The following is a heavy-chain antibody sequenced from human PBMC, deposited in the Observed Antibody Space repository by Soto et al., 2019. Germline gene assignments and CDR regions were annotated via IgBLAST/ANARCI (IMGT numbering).Heavy chain of an antibody. V-gene: IGHV4-31*03. CDR3: ARDPVSGRLDPGEGNRDDY. CDR1: GGSISSGGYY. Sequence: SETLSLTCTVSGGSISSGGYYWSWIRQHPGKGLEWIGYIYYSGSTYYNPSLKSRVTISVDTSKNQFSLKLSSVTAADTAVYYCARDPVSGRLDPGEGNRDDYWGQGTLVTVSS. CDR2: IYYSGST. D-gene: IGHD1-26*01. J-gene: IGHJ4*02.